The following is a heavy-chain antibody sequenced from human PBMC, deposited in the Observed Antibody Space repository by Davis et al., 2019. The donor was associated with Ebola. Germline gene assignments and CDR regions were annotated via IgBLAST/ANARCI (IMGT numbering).Heavy chain of an antibody. CDR3: AREKTTVTTHFDY. CDR2: LDSGDNT. D-gene: IGHD4-17*01. J-gene: IGHJ4*02. V-gene: IGHV3-66*01. CDR1: GLIVSTND. Sequence: GGSLRLSCAASGLIVSTNDMIWVRQAPGKGLEWVSILDSGDNTYYADSVKGRFTISRDNSKNTVSLQMNSLRAEDTAVYYCAREKTTVTTHFDYWGQGTLVTVSS.